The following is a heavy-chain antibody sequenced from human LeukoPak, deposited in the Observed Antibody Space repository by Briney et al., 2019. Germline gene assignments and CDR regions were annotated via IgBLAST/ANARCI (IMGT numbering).Heavy chain of an antibody. V-gene: IGHV1-18*01. CDR3: ARDWITIFGVANWFDP. J-gene: IGHJ5*02. Sequence: GASVKVSCKASGYTFTSYGISWVRQAPGQGLEWMGWISPYNGNTNYAQKLQGRVTMTTDTSTSTAYMELRSLRSDDTAVYYCARDWITIFGVANWFDPGGQGTLVTVSS. CDR2: ISPYNGNT. CDR1: GYTFTSYG. D-gene: IGHD3-3*01.